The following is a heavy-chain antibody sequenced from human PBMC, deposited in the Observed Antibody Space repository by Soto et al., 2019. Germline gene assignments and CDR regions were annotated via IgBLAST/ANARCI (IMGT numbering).Heavy chain of an antibody. Sequence: SVKVSYAASGYTFPSSGISWVRQAPVQGLEWMGWINAYNGNTNYAQKLQGRVTMTTDTSTSTAYMELRSLRSDDTAVYYCARPQGGYGGNCIDAFDSWGQGTIGTV. CDR1: GYTFPSSG. V-gene: IGHV1-18*01. CDR3: ARPQGGYGGNCIDAFDS. CDR2: INAYNGNT. D-gene: IGHD2-15*01. J-gene: IGHJ3*02.